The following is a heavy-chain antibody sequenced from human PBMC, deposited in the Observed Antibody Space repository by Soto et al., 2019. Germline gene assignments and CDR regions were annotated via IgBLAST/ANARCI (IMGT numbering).Heavy chain of an antibody. CDR2: VYRSGAA. CDR1: GYPITTGCY. V-gene: IGHV4-38-2*02. J-gene: IGHJ4*02. CDR3: AIYYPYALDVAGYVDV. Sequence: ETLSLTCTVSGYPITTGCYWAWVRQSPGKGLEWIGSVYRSGAAYYSPSLKSRVTISVDTSKNQFSLHLRSVTATDAAVYYCAIYYPYALDVAGYVDVWGPGTSVIVS. D-gene: IGHD6-19*01.